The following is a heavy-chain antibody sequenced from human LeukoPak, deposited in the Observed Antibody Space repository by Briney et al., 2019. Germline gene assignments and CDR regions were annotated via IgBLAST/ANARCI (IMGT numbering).Heavy chain of an antibody. V-gene: IGHV4-34*01. CDR1: GGSFSGYY. CDR3: ASRPQGPYCSGGTCYDYYYGMDV. Sequence: PSETLSLTCDVYGGSFSGYYWSRIRQPPGKGLEWIGEINHSGSTNYNPSLKSRVTISVDTSKVQFSLKLSSVTAADTAVYYCASRPQGPYCSGGTCYDYYYGMDVWGQGTTVTVSS. D-gene: IGHD2-15*01. J-gene: IGHJ6*02. CDR2: INHSGST.